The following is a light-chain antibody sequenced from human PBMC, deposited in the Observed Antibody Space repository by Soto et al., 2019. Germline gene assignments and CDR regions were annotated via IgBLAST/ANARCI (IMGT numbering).Light chain of an antibody. Sequence: QSVLTQPPSVSGSPGQSVTISCTGTSSDIGNYNYVSWYQQAPGTAPKLMIFEVSNRPSGVPDRFSGSKSGNTAFLTISGLQAEDEADYYCASNTGTRVFGGGTKLTVL. V-gene: IGLV2-18*02. CDR2: EVS. CDR3: ASNTGTRV. J-gene: IGLJ3*02. CDR1: SSDIGNYNY.